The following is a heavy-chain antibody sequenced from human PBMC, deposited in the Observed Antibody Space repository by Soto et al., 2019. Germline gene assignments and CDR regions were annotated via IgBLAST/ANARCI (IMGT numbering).Heavy chain of an antibody. CDR2: ISWNSGSI. Sequence: HPGGSLRLSCAASGFTFDDYAMHWVRQAPGKGLEWVSGISWNSGSIGYADSVKGRFTISRDNAKNSLYLQMNSLRAEDTALYYCAKDSHRYSGGSCYDYWGQGTLVTVSS. V-gene: IGHV3-9*01. J-gene: IGHJ4*02. D-gene: IGHD2-15*01. CDR1: GFTFDDYA. CDR3: AKDSHRYSGGSCYDY.